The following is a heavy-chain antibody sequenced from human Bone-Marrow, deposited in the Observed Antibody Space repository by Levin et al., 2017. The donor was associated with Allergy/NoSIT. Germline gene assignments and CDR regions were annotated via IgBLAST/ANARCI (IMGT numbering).Heavy chain of an antibody. J-gene: IGHJ2*01. CDR3: AKETVRCSRPTCYLPWYVDL. CDR1: GFTFSSYA. Sequence: PGGSLRLSCAASGFTFSSYAMTWVRQAPGKGLEWVSAISGSDGNTYYADSVKGRFTIFRDTSKNTLYLQMNSLRVEDTAIYYCAKETVRCSRPTCYLPWYVDLWGRGTLLTVSS. V-gene: IGHV3-23*01. CDR2: ISGSDGNT. D-gene: IGHD2-2*01.